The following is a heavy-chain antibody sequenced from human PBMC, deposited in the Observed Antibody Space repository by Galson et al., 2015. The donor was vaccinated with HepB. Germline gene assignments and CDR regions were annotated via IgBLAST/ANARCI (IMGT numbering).Heavy chain of an antibody. Sequence: SLRLSCAASGCTFSNFAMSWVRQAPGKGLEWVSSVDGSVGSTYYADSVKGRFTISRDNSKNTLSLQMTSLRADDTAVYYCAKEGHRTTGGFPLTYYFDNWGQGTLVTVSS. CDR1: GCTFSNFA. V-gene: IGHV3-23*01. D-gene: IGHD3-16*01. CDR3: AKEGHRTTGGFPLTYYFDN. CDR2: VDGSVGST. J-gene: IGHJ4*02.